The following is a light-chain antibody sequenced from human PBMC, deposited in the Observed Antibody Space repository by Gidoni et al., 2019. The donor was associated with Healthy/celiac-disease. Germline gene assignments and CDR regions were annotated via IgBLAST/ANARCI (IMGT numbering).Light chain of an antibody. J-gene: IGKJ1*01. V-gene: IGKV1-39*01. CDR1: HSISSY. CDR3: QQSYSTTWT. Sequence: DIQMTPSPSSLSASLGDRVTITCRASHSISSYLTWYQQKPGKAPKLLIYAASSLQSGGPSRFSGRGSGTDFTLTRSSMQPEDFATYYWQQSYSTTWTFGQGTKVEIK. CDR2: AAS.